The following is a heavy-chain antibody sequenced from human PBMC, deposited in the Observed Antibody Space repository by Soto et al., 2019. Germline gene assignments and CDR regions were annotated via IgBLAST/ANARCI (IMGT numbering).Heavy chain of an antibody. CDR1: GFTFSSYA. CDR2: ISGSGGST. D-gene: IGHD2-21*01. V-gene: IGHV3-23*01. Sequence: GGSLRLSCAASGFTFSSYAMSWVRQAPGKGLEWVSAISGSGGSTYYADSMKGRFTISRDNSKNTLYLQMNSLRAEDTAVYYCAKVRGSSPKNQNNVVIASRYYFDYWGQGTLVTVSS. J-gene: IGHJ4*02. CDR3: AKVRGSSPKNQNNVVIASRYYFDY.